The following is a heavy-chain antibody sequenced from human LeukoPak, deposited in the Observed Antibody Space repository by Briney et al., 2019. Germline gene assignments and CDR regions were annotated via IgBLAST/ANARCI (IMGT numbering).Heavy chain of an antibody. V-gene: IGHV1-18*01. CDR2: ISGFNGYT. CDR1: GNTFSNYG. CDR3: ARVQGYTSEWLDY. J-gene: IGHJ4*02. D-gene: IGHD6-19*01. Sequence: ASVKVSCKASGNTFSNYGISWVRQAPGQGLEWMGWISGFNGYTRYAQNLQGRVTMTTDTSTSTAYMELRSLISDDTAVYYCARVQGYTSEWLDYWGQGTLVTVSS.